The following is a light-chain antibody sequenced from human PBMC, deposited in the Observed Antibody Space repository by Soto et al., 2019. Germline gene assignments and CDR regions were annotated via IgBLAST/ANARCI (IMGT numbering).Light chain of an antibody. V-gene: IGLV2-8*01. J-gene: IGLJ2*01. CDR1: SSDVGGYNY. CDR2: EVI. CDR3: SSYAGNNLLV. Sequence: QSVLTQPPSASGSPGQSVTISCTGTSSDVGGYNYVSWYQQHPGKSPSLMIYEVIKRPSGVLYRFSGSKFGNTASLTASGLQADDEAVYYCSSYAGNNLLVFGGGTKVTVL.